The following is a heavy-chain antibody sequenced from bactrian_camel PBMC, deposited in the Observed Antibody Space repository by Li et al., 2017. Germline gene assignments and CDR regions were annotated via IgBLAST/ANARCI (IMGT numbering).Heavy chain of an antibody. J-gene: IGHJ6*01. Sequence: HVQLVESGGGSVQAGGSLRLSCAASGDTTLCMGWVRQAPGKEREGIARLHSDGTAQYADSVKGRFTISKAKDNAETILYLQMNSLKPEDTAMYYCAAVLRSSGNCQSPEAVTDFGYWGQGTQVTVS. CDR3: AAVLRSSGNCQSPEAVTDFGY. CDR2: LHSDGTA. V-gene: IGHV3S6*01. CDR1: GDTTLC. D-gene: IGHD2*01.